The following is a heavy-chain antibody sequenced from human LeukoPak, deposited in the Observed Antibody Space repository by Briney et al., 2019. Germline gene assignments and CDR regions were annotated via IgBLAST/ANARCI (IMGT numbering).Heavy chain of an antibody. V-gene: IGHV3-33*01. Sequence: SGGSLRLSCAASGFTFSSYGMHWVRQAPGKGLEWVAVIWYDGSNKYYADSVKGRFTISRDNAKNSLYLQMNSLRDEDTAVYYCARDQGFIVVVPAAITVRSVPYGMDVWGQGTTVTVSS. CDR3: ARDQGFIVVVPAAITVRSVPYGMDV. CDR2: IWYDGSNK. J-gene: IGHJ6*02. CDR1: GFTFSSYG. D-gene: IGHD2-2*02.